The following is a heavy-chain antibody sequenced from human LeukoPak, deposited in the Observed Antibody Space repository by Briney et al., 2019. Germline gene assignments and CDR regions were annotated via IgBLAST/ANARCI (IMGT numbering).Heavy chain of an antibody. CDR3: AREGIADIVEVPAAMERRSVGWFDP. Sequence: ASVKVSCKASGYTXTGYSMHGVRQAPGQGLERMGWINPNIGGTNYAQKFQGRVTMTRDTSISTAYMELSRLRSDDTAVYYCAREGIADIVEVPAAMERRSVGWFDPWGQGTLVTVSP. CDR2: INPNIGGT. CDR1: GYTXTGYS. D-gene: IGHD2-2*01. J-gene: IGHJ5*02. V-gene: IGHV1-2*02.